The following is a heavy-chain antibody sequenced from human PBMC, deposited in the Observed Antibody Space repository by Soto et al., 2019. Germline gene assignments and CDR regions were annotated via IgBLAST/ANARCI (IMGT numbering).Heavy chain of an antibody. CDR1: AVTFSSFG. D-gene: IGHD5-12*01. Sequence: QVQLVESGGGVVQPGRSLRLSCAASAVTFSSFGMHWVGQAPVKGLEWVGVASYDGSYKYYADSVKGRFTISRDNSKNTLYLQMNSLRAEDMAVYYCAKERSVVATTPDFDYWGQGTLVTVSS. V-gene: IGHV3-30*18. CDR3: AKERSVVATTPDFDY. CDR2: ASYDGSYK. J-gene: IGHJ4*02.